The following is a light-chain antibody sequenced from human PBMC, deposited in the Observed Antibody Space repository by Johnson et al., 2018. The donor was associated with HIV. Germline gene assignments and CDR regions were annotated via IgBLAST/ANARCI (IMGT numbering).Light chain of an antibody. CDR1: SSNIGNNY. Sequence: QSVLTQPPSVSAAPGQKVTISCSGSSSNIGNNYVSWYQQLPGTAPKLLIYDNNKRPSGIPDRFSGSKSGTSATLGITGLQTGDEAEYYCGTWDSSLSVNVFGPGTTFTVL. CDR3: GTWDSSLSVNV. J-gene: IGLJ1*01. V-gene: IGLV1-51*01. CDR2: DNN.